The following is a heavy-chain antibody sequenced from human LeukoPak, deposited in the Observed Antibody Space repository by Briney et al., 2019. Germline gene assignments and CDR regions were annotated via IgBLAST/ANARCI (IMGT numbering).Heavy chain of an antibody. V-gene: IGHV4-30-4*08. CDR2: MYYSGST. D-gene: IGHD5-24*01. Sequence: SETLSLTCTVSGGSISSGDSYWSWIRQPPGKGLEWIGYMYYSGSTYYNPSLKSRLVMSVDTSKNQFSLNLRSVTAADTAMYYCARADDYNSLIDSWGPGTLVTVSS. CDR3: ARADDYNSLIDS. CDR1: GGSISSGDSY. J-gene: IGHJ4*02.